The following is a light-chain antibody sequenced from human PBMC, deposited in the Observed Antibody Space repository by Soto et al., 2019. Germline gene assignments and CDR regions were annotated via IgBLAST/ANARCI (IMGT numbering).Light chain of an antibody. J-gene: IGKJ2*01. Sequence: EIVLTQSPGTLSLSPGERATLSCRASQSLTNSRVAWYQQKPGQAPRLLIYAASSMAPDFLRRFIGSGSGTDFTLTIASLEPEDVAVYYCGHFDPSPPYTFGQWTKVE. CDR3: GHFDPSPPYT. CDR1: QSLTNSR. CDR2: AAS. V-gene: IGKV3-20*01.